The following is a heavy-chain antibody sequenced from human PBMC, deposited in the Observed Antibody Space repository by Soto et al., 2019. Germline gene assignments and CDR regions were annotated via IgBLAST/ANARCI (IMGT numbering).Heavy chain of an antibody. Sequence: QVQLVQSGAEVKKPGSSVKVSCKASGGTFSSYAISWVRQAPGQGLEWMGGIIPIFGTAHYAQKFQGRVTITADESTSTAYMELSSLRSEDTAVYYCASRYSGYDYDYYYGMDVWGQGTTVTVSS. J-gene: IGHJ6*02. D-gene: IGHD5-12*01. CDR2: IIPIFGTA. CDR3: ASRYSGYDYDYYYGMDV. V-gene: IGHV1-69*12. CDR1: GGTFSSYA.